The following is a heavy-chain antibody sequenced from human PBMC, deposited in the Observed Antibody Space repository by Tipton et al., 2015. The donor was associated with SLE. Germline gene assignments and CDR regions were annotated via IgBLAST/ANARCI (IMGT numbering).Heavy chain of an antibody. CDR3: ARFFSSGGSSFDY. V-gene: IGHV4-39*07. CDR1: GGSISSGGYY. CDR2: IYYSGST. J-gene: IGHJ4*02. D-gene: IGHD6-19*01. Sequence: LRLSCTVSGGSISSGGYYWGWIRQPPGKGLEWIGSIYYSGSTYYNPSLKSRVTISVDTSKNQFSLKLSSVTAADTAVYYCARFFSSGGSSFDYWGQGTLVTFSS.